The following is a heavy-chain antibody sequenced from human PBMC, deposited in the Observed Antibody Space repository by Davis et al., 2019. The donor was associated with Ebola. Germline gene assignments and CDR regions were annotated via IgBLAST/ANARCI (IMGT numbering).Heavy chain of an antibody. D-gene: IGHD3-9*01. CDR2: ISAFKGKT. V-gene: IGHV1-18*04. CDR1: GYSFVTYG. J-gene: IGHJ4*02. CDR3: VRSTYDILIDFDF. Sequence: ASVKVSCKAIGYSFVTYGISWVRKAPGQGLEWLGWISAFKGKTHNAQKFQGRMTLTTDTSTSTAYMELESLRSDDTAVYYCVRSTYDILIDFDFWGQGTLVTVSS.